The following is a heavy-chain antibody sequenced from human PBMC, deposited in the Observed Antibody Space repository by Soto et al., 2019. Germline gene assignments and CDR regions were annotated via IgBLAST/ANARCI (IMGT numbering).Heavy chain of an antibody. Sequence: SVKVSCKASGYIFSNYGITWVRQAPGQGLEWVGWISAYNHNTDSAQRLQGRVTFTTDTSTSTAYMELRGLTSDDTAVYYCVRMESSGTLNCFDPWGQGNLVTVSS. CDR2: ISAYNHNT. D-gene: IGHD1-1*01. CDR1: GYIFSNYG. V-gene: IGHV1-18*01. CDR3: VRMESSGTLNCFDP. J-gene: IGHJ5*02.